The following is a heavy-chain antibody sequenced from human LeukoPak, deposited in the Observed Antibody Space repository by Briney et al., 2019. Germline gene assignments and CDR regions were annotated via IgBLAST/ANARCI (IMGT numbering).Heavy chain of an antibody. CDR1: GFTFSSYA. J-gene: IGHJ5*02. CDR2: ISYDGSNK. CDR3: ARDFKPSMTNWFDP. Sequence: GGSLRLSCAASGFTFSSYAMHWVRQAPGKGLEWVAVISYDGSNKYYADSVKGRFTISRDNSKNTLYLQMNSLRAEDTAVYYCARDFKPSMTNWFDPWGQGTLVTVSS. V-gene: IGHV3-30-3*01.